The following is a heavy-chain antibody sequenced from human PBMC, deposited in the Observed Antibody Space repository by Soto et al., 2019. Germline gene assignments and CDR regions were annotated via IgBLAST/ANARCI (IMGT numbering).Heavy chain of an antibody. J-gene: IGHJ6*03. D-gene: IGHD6-19*01. V-gene: IGHV5-51*01. CDR3: ARAGIAVAATPYYYYMDV. CDR2: IYPGDSDT. CDR1: GYSFTRYW. Sequence: PGESLKISCKGSGYSFTRYWIGWVRQMPGKGLEWMGIIYPGDSDTRYSPSFQGQVTISADKSISTAYLQWSSLKASDTAMYYCARAGIAVAATPYYYYMDVWGKGTTVTVSS.